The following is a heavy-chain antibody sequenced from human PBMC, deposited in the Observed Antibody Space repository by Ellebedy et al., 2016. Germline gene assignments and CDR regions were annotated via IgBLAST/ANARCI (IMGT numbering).Heavy chain of an antibody. D-gene: IGHD5-18*01. V-gene: IGHV4-59*01. CDR2: IYYSGST. J-gene: IGHJ4*02. CDR3: ARERRASGYSYGYFDY. CDR1: GGSISFYY. Sequence: SETLSLXCTVSGGSISFYYWSWIRQPPGKGLEWIGYIYYSGSTNYNPSLKSRVTISVDTSKNQFSLKLSSVTAADTAVYYCARERRASGYSYGYFDYWGQGTLVTVSS.